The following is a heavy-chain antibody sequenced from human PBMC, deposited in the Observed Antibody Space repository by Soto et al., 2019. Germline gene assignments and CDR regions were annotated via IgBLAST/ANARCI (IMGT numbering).Heavy chain of an antibody. Sequence: PSETLSLTCTVSGGSISSYYWSWIRQPPGKGLEWIGYIYYNGNTYYNPSLKSRVTISLDTSKNQFSLKLSSVTAADTAVYYCASYGELGIYYFDYWGQGTLVTVSS. CDR1: GGSISSYY. J-gene: IGHJ4*02. CDR3: ASYGELGIYYFDY. D-gene: IGHD7-27*01. V-gene: IGHV4-59*08. CDR2: IYYNGNT.